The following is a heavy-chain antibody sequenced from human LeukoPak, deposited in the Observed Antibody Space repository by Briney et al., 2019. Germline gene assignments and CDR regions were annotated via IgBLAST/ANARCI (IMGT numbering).Heavy chain of an antibody. Sequence: SWIRQPPGKGLEWVANIKQDGSEKKYVDSVKGRFTISRDNAKNSLYLQMDSLRVEDTAVYYCAGWGRNGFNYWGQGTLVTVSS. CDR3: AGWGRNGFNY. V-gene: IGHV3-7*01. J-gene: IGHJ4*02. CDR2: IKQDGSEK. D-gene: IGHD3-16*01.